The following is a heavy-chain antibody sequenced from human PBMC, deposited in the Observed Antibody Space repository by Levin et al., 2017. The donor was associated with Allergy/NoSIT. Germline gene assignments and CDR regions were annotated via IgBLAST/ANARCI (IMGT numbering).Heavy chain of an antibody. D-gene: IGHD5-12*01. V-gene: IGHV3-23*01. CDR2: ISGNSNTT. Sequence: GGSLRLSCVASGFTFSNYAMSWVRQAPGRGLEWVSIISGNSNTTFYGDSVQGRFTVSRDNSKNTLYLHMDSLRAEDTAIYYCAKDRLRGTHIVATNIAFDLWGQGTMVTVSS. CDR3: AKDRLRGTHIVATNIAFDL. CDR1: GFTFSNYA. J-gene: IGHJ3*01.